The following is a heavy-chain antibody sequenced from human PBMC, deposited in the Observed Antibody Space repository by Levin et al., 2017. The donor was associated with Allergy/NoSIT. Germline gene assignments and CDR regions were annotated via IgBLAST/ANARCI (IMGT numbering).Heavy chain of an antibody. J-gene: IGHJ4*02. CDR1: GFTFDDYA. CDR3: AKDSGSSFDY. D-gene: IGHD6-13*01. Sequence: PGGSLRLSCAASGFTFDDYAMHWVRQAPGKGLEWVSGISWNSGSIGYADSVKGRFTISRDNAKNSLYLQMNSLRAEDTALYYCAKDSGSSFDYWGQGTLVTVSS. V-gene: IGHV3-9*01. CDR2: ISWNSGSI.